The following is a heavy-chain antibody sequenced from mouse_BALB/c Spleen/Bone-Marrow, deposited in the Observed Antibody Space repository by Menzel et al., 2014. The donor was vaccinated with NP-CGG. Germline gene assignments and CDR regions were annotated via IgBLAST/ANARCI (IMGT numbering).Heavy chain of an antibody. J-gene: IGHJ2*01. V-gene: IGHV1-80*01. Sequence: QVQLQQSGAELVRPGSSVKISRKASGYVFSTYWMNWVKQRPGQGLEWIGQIYPGDGDTNYNGKFEGTATLTADKSSSTAYMQLSSLTSEDSAVYLCARSGYGSSYDYWGQGTTLTVSS. CDR2: IYPGDGDT. D-gene: IGHD1-1*01. CDR3: ARSGYGSSYDY. CDR1: GYVFSTYW.